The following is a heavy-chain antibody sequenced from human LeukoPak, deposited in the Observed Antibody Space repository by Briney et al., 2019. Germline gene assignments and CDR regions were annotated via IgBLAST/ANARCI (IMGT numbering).Heavy chain of an antibody. CDR3: ARQLGVTHTSVMDV. CDR1: GYSFTSYW. Sequence: GESLKISCQGSGYSFTSYWIGWVRQMPGKGLEWMGTIYPGGSDTRYSPSFQGQVTISADKSVSTAYLQWSSLKASDTAMYYCARQLGVTHTSVMDVWGKGTTVTVSS. D-gene: IGHD2-21*02. V-gene: IGHV5-51*01. CDR2: IYPGGSDT. J-gene: IGHJ6*03.